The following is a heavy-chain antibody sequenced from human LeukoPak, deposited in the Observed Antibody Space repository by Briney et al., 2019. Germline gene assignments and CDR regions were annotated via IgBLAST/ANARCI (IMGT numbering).Heavy chain of an antibody. CDR3: ARIRSGTEGSGSFFDY. D-gene: IGHD3-10*01. CDR2: ISSSGSTM. J-gene: IGHJ4*02. CDR1: GFTFSDYY. Sequence: GGSLRLSCAASGFTFSDYYMSWIRQAPGKGLEWVSYISSSGSTMYYADSVKGRFTISRDNAKNSLYLQMNSLRADDTAVYYCARIRSGTEGSGSFFDYWGQGTLVTVSS. V-gene: IGHV3-11*04.